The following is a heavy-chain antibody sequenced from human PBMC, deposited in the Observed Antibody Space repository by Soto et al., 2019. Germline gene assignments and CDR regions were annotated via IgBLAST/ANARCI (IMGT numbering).Heavy chain of an antibody. D-gene: IGHD6-13*01. J-gene: IGHJ4*02. Sequence: GGSLRLSCAASGFTFSSYAMHWVRQAPGKGLEWVAVISYDGSNKYYADSVKGRFTISRDNSKNTLYLQMNSLRAEDTAVYYCARERTPSTGGSWYVHYFDYWGQGTLVTVSS. CDR2: ISYDGSNK. V-gene: IGHV3-30-3*01. CDR3: ARERTPSTGGSWYVHYFDY. CDR1: GFTFSSYA.